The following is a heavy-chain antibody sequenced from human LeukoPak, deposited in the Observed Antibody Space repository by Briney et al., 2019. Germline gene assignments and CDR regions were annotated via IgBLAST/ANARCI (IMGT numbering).Heavy chain of an antibody. CDR2: LYYSGSS. J-gene: IGHJ4*02. D-gene: IGHD3-10*01. CDR3: VIMAAY. Sequence: SETLSLTCNVSGDSITKDSYYWAWIRQPPGKGLEWIGSLYYSGSSYYNPSLRSRVTISADTSKNQFSLKLTSVTAADTAVYYCVIMAAYWGQGTLVTVSS. V-gene: IGHV4-39*01. CDR1: GDSITKDSYY.